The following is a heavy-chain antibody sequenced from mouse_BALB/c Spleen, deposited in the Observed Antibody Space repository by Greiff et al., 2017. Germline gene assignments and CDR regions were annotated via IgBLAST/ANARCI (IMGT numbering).Heavy chain of an antibody. D-gene: IGHD2-4*01. J-gene: IGHJ3*01. Sequence: ESGPGLVKPSQSLSLTCTVTGYSITSDYAWNWIRQFPGNKLEWMGYISYSGSTSYNPSLKSRISITRDTSKNQFFLQLNSVTTEDTATYYCARSGDYAWFAYWGQGTLVTVSA. V-gene: IGHV3-2*02. CDR1: GYSITSDYA. CDR3: ARSGDYAWFAY. CDR2: ISYSGST.